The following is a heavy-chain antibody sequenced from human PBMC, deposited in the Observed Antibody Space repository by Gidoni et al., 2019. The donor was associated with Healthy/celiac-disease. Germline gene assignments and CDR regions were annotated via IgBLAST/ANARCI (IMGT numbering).Heavy chain of an antibody. V-gene: IGHV3-30*18. J-gene: IGHJ4*02. CDR3: AKDLRVLGTTSVDY. CDR2: ISYDGSNK. Sequence: QVQLVESGGGVVQPGRSRRPSWPPSALTFSSYGLHWVRQAPGQGLEWVAVISYDGSNKYYADSVKGRFTISRDNSKNTLYLQMNSLRAEDTAVYYCAKDLRVLGTTSVDYWGQGTLVTVSS. D-gene: IGHD1-7*01. CDR1: ALTFSSYG.